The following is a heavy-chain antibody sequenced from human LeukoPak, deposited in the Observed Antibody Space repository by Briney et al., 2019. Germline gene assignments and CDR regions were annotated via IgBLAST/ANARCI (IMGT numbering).Heavy chain of an antibody. CDR3: ARHYYDSSGYYLAPPGGY. D-gene: IGHD3-22*01. J-gene: IGHJ4*02. Sequence: IPGTANHAQKFQGRVTITADESTSTVYMELSSLRSEDTAVYYCARHYYDSSGYYLAPPGGYWGQGTLVTVSS. CDR2: IPGTA. V-gene: IGHV1-69*11.